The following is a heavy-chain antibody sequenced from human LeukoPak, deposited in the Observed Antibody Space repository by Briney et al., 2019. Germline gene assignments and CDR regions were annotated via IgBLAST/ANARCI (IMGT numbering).Heavy chain of an antibody. CDR1: GYSFSSYG. CDR3: AREDGSSHYGAFDF. J-gene: IGHJ3*01. Sequence: ASVKVSCKAFGYSFSSYGISWVRQAPGQGLEWMGWISVYNGNTNYAQKLQGRVTMTTDTSTSTAYMELRSLRSDDTAVYYCAREDGSSHYGAFDFWGKGTKVTVSS. D-gene: IGHD5-24*01. CDR2: ISVYNGNT. V-gene: IGHV1-18*01.